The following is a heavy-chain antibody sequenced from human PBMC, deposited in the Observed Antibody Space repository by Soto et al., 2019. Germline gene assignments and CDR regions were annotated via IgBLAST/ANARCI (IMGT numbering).Heavy chain of an antibody. CDR2: IYYSGST. J-gene: IGHJ6*02. D-gene: IGHD2-15*01. CDR1: GGSISSGGYY. CDR3: ARDSSQSGYYYGMDV. V-gene: IGHV4-31*03. Sequence: ASETLSLTCTVSGGSISSGGYYWSWIRQHPGKGLEWIGYIYYSGSTYYNPSLKSRVTISVDTSKNQFSLKLSSVTAADTAVYYCARDSSQSGYYYGMDVWGQGTTVTVSS.